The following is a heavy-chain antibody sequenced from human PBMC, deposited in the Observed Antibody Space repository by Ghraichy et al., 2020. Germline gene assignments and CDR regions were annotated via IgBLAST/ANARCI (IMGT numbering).Heavy chain of an antibody. J-gene: IGHJ4*02. V-gene: IGHV3-74*01. CDR1: GFTFNYYW. CDR3: ARVFYTWGSHINY. D-gene: IGHD3-16*01. Sequence: GGSLRLSCAASGFTFNYYWIHWVRQVPGKGLVWVAQINSDGTTTNYADSVKGRFTISRDNARDTVYLQMNSLRVEDTAVYFCARVFYTWGSHINYWGQGTLVTVSS. CDR2: INSDGTTT.